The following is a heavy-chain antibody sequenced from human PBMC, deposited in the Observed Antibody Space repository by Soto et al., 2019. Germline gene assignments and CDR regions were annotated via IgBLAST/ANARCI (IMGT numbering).Heavy chain of an antibody. CDR3: ARGVYYYDSSGYYLGY. CDR2: IIPIFGTA. J-gene: IGHJ4*02. D-gene: IGHD3-22*01. CDR1: GGTFSSYA. Sequence: GASVKVSCKASGGTFSSYAISWVRQAPGQGLEWMGGIIPIFGTANYAQKFQGRVTITADESTSTAYMELSSLRSEDTAVYYCARGVYYYDSSGYYLGYWGQGTLVTVSS. V-gene: IGHV1-69*13.